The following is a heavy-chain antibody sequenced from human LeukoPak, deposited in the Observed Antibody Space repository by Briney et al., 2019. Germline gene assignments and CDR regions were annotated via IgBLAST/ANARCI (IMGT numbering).Heavy chain of an antibody. J-gene: IGHJ6*03. CDR2: MYYSGST. D-gene: IGHD6-6*01. V-gene: IGHV4-39*07. CDR3: ARELGSSSSSGNYYYYYMDV. Sequence: PSETLSLTCTVSGGSISNSSYYWGWIRQPPGKGLEWIGSMYYSGSTNYNPSLKSRVTISVDTSKNQFSLKLSSVTAADTAVYYCARELGSSSSSGNYYYYYMDVWGKGTTVTVSS. CDR1: GGSISNSSYY.